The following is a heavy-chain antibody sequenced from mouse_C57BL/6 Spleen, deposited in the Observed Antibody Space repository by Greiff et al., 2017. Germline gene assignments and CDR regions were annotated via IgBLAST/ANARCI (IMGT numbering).Heavy chain of an antibody. V-gene: IGHV6-3*01. CDR2: IRLKSDNYAT. CDR1: GFTFSNYW. Sequence: EVQLQQSGGGLVQPGGSMKLSCVASGFTFSNYWMNWVRQSPEKGLEWVAQIRLKSDNYATHYAESVKGRFTISRDDSKSSVYLQMNNLRAEDTGIYYCTERTGTYWGQGTLVTVSA. D-gene: IGHD4-1*01. J-gene: IGHJ3*01. CDR3: TERTGTY.